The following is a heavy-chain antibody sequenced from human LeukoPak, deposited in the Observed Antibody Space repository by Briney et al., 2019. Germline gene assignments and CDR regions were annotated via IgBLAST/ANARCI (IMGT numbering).Heavy chain of an antibody. CDR2: ISGGGVTT. Sequence: PGGSLRLSCEASGFTFSNYAMSWVSQAPGKGLEWVSVISGGGVTTDYADSVKGRFTISRDNSKNTLYLKMNSLRAEDTAVYYCWKGASGSSRRWFCTWGQGTLVTVSS. CDR3: WKGASGSSRRWFCT. CDR1: GFTFSNYA. V-gene: IGHV3-23*01. J-gene: IGHJ5*02. D-gene: IGHD1-26*01.